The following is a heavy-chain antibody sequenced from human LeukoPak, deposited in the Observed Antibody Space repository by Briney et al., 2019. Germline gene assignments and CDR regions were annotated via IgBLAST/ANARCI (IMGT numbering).Heavy chain of an antibody. CDR2: IYYSGST. J-gene: IGHJ3*02. CDR3: ARHDTYCSSTSCYGGDDAFDI. V-gene: IGHV4-59*08. Sequence: SETLSLTCTVSGGSISSYYWSWIRQPPGKGLEWIGCIYYSGSTNYNPSLKSRVTISVDTSKNQFSLKLSSVTAADTAVYYCARHDTYCSSTSCYGGDDAFDIWGQGTMVTVSS. CDR1: GGSISSYY. D-gene: IGHD2-2*01.